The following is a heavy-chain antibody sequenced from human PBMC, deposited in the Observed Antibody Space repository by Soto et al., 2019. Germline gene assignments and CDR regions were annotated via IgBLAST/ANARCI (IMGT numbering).Heavy chain of an antibody. CDR3: AKDPRNGPAADYYYYGMDV. V-gene: IGHV3-30*18. J-gene: IGHJ6*02. CDR2: ISYDGSNK. CDR1: GFTFSSYG. Sequence: GGSLRLSCAASGFTFSSYGMHWVRQAPGKGLEWVAVISYDGSNKYYADSVKGRFTISRDNSKNTLYLQMNSLRAEDTAVYYCAKDPRNGPAADYYYYGMDVWGQGTTVTVSS. D-gene: IGHD2-2*01.